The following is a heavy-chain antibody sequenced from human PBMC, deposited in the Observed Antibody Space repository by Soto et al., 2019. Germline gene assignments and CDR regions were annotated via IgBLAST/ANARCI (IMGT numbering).Heavy chain of an antibody. D-gene: IGHD3-10*01. Sequence: GASVKVSCKASGYTFTSYAMHWVRQAPGQRLEWMGWINAGNGNTKYSQKFQGRVTITRDTSASTAYMELSSLRSEDTAVYYCARGWVTMVRGVIIAWFDPWGQGTLVTVSS. CDR2: INAGNGNT. V-gene: IGHV1-3*01. CDR3: ARGWVTMVRGVIIAWFDP. CDR1: GYTFTSYA. J-gene: IGHJ5*02.